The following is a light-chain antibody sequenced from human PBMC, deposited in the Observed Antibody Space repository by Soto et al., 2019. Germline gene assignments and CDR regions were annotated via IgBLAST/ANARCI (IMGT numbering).Light chain of an antibody. CDR3: LHYNSFPWT. CDR1: QMISVW. J-gene: IGKJ1*01. Sequence: DIQMTQSHSTLYASVGDRVTITCRARQMISVWLAWYQQRPGKAPKLLIAKASNLESGVPSRISGSGSETEFTLTISSLQPDDFATDYCLHYNSFPWTFGQGTKVEMK. V-gene: IGKV1-5*03. CDR2: KAS.